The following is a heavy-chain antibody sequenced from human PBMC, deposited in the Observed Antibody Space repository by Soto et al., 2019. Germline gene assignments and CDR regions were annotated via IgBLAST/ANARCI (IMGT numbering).Heavy chain of an antibody. J-gene: IGHJ4*02. D-gene: IGHD5-12*01. CDR2: IYYSGST. CDR1: GGSINSGDYY. CDR3: ARLYTGYEAFDY. Sequence: TLSLTCSVSGGSINSGDYYRSWIRQSPGKGLEWIGYIYYSGSTYYNPSLKSRSTISIDTSKNQFFLDVDSVTAADTAVYYCARLYTGYEAFDYWGQGTLVTVSS. V-gene: IGHV4-30-4*01.